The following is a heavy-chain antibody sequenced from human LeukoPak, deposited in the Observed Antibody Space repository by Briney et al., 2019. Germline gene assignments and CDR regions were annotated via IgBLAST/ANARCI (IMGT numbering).Heavy chain of an antibody. J-gene: IGHJ2*01. D-gene: IGHD6-19*01. CDR1: GGSISSGDYY. CDR2: IYYSGST. V-gene: IGHV4-30-4*02. CDR3: ARSPGIAVADYENWYFDL. Sequence: PSETLSLTCTVSGGSISSGDYYWSWIRQPPGKGLEWIGYIYYSGSTYYNPSLKSRVTISVDTSKNQFSLKLTSVTAAGTAVYYCARSPGIAVADYENWYFDLWGRGTLVTVSS.